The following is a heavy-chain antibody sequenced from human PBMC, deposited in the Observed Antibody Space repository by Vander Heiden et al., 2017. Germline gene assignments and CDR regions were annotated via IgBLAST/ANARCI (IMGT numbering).Heavy chain of an antibody. V-gene: IGHV3-23*01. CDR2: ISGSGGTT. CDR3: AKDKAGDYHWFDP. D-gene: IGHD4-17*01. CDR1: GFTLSTYA. Sequence: EVELLESGGGLVQPGGSLRLSCAASGFTLSTYAMTWGRQAPGKGLGWVSDISGSGGTTYYADSVKCRFTISRDNSKNTLYLQMNSLRAEDTAVYYCAKDKAGDYHWFDPWGQGTLVTVFS. J-gene: IGHJ5*02.